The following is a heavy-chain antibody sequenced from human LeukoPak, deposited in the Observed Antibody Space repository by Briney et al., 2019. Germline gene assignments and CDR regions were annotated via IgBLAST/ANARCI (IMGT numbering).Heavy chain of an antibody. CDR2: IKQDGSEK. CDR3: AKIPQAYSSSGFDY. Sequence: GGSLRLSCAASGFTFSSYWMSWVRQAPGKGLEWVASIKQDGSEKYYVDSVKGRFTISRDNAKNSLYLQMNSLRAEDTAVYYCAKIPQAYSSSGFDYWGQGTLVTVSS. D-gene: IGHD6-13*01. CDR1: GFTFSSYW. J-gene: IGHJ4*02. V-gene: IGHV3-7*01.